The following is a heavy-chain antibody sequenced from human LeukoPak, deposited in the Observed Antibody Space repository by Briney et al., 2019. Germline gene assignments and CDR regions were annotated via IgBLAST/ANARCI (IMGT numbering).Heavy chain of an antibody. V-gene: IGHV3-7*03. J-gene: IGHJ4*02. CDR2: IKQDGSEK. CDR1: GFTFSSYW. Sequence: GGSLRLSCAASGFTFSSYWMSWVRQAPGKGLEWVANIKQDGSEKYYVDSVEGRFTISRDNAKNSLYLQMNSLRAEDTAIYYCARIGSSYYFDYWGQGTLVTVSS. CDR3: ARIGSSYYFDY. D-gene: IGHD3-10*01.